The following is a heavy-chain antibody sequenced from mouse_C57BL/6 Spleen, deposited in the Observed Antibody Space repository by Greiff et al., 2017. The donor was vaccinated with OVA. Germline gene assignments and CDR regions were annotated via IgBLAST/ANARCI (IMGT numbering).Heavy chain of an antibody. CDR1: GYTFTSYG. CDR3: ARSAYSNHYYAMDY. CDR2: IYPRSGNT. J-gene: IGHJ4*01. Sequence: QVQLQQSGAELARPGASVKLSCKASGYTFTSYGISWVKQRTGQGLEWIGEIYPRSGNTYYNEKFKGKATLTADKSSSTAYMELRSLTSEDSAVYFCARSAYSNHYYAMDYWGQGTSVTVSS. V-gene: IGHV1-81*01. D-gene: IGHD2-5*01.